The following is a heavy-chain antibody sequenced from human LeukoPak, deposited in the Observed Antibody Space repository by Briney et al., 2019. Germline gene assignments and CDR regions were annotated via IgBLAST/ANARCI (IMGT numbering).Heavy chain of an antibody. CDR3: ARGYCGGDCYSYYYYYGMDV. J-gene: IGHJ6*02. D-gene: IGHD2-21*02. Sequence: ASVKVSCKASGYTFTSYGISWVRQAPGQGLEWMGWISAYNGNTNYAQKLQGRVTITADKSTSTAYMELSSLRSEDTAVYYCARGYCGGDCYSYYYYYGMDVWGQGTTVTVSS. CDR1: GYTFTSYG. V-gene: IGHV1-18*01. CDR2: ISAYNGNT.